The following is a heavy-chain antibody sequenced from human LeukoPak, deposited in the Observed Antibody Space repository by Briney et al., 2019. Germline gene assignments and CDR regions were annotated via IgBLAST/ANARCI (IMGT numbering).Heavy chain of an antibody. Sequence: PGGSLRFSCAASGFTVSSNYMSWVRQAPGKGLDWVSVLYRDGTTYYADSVKGRFTISRNTSRNTVYLQMNNLRAEDTAIYYCARERTTGGGLDYWGQGTLVTVS. CDR2: LYRDGTT. D-gene: IGHD1-1*01. J-gene: IGHJ4*02. V-gene: IGHV3-53*01. CDR3: ARERTTGGGLDY. CDR1: GFTVSSNY.